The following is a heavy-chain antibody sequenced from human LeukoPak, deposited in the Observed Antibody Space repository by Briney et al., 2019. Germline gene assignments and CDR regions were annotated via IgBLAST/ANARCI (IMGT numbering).Heavy chain of an antibody. CDR3: ARPDDSESFYRANHY. D-gene: IGHD3-10*01. CDR1: GFSFNTYP. CDR2: ISNDGNNK. V-gene: IGHV3-30*04. J-gene: IGHJ4*02. Sequence: GGSMRLSCAASGFSFNTYPMHWVRQAPGKGLEWVAVISNDGNNKYYADSVKGRFTISRDNSNNTLSLQMNGLRVEDTAVYYCARPDDSESFYRANHYWGRGTLVTVS.